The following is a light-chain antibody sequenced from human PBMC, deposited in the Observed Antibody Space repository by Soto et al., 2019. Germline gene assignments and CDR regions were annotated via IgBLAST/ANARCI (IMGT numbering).Light chain of an antibody. CDR2: KAS. J-gene: IGKJ3*01. Sequence: DIQMTQSPSTLSAFVGDRVTITCRASQSISSWLAWYQQKPGKAPKLLIYKASSLKSGVPSRFSGSGSGTEFTLTISSLQPDDLATYYCQQYSSYRFTFGPGTKVDIK. CDR3: QQYSSYRFT. CDR1: QSISSW. V-gene: IGKV1-5*03.